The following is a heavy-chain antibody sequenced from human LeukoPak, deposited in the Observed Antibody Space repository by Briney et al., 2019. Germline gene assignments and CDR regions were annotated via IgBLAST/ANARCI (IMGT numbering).Heavy chain of an antibody. J-gene: IGHJ5*02. V-gene: IGHV1-69*05. CDR2: LTQFFRRT. CDR3: ATSESGRSWDWFAP. D-gene: IGHD3-10*01. CDR1: GGSFRTYP. Sequence: SVKVSCKASGGSFRTYPISWVRQAPGQGLEWMGGLTQFFRRTNYTQKFQGRLTITTDESSSTAYMELSDLRSDDAAIYYCATSESGRSWDWFAPWGQGTLVTVSS.